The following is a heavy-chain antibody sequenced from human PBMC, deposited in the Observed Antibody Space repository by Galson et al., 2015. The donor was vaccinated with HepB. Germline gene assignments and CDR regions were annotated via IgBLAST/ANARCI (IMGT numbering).Heavy chain of an antibody. CDR2: IYPGDSDT. CDR3: ARPKDYTKYLDY. CDR1: GYSFSSYW. Sequence: QSGAEVKKPGESLKISCKGYGYSFSSYWIGWVRQMPGKGLEWMGIIYPGDSDTRYSPSFQGQVTISADKSISTAYLQWGSLKASDTAIYYCARPKDYTKYLDYWGQGTLVTVSS. J-gene: IGHJ4*02. V-gene: IGHV5-51*03. D-gene: IGHD4-11*01.